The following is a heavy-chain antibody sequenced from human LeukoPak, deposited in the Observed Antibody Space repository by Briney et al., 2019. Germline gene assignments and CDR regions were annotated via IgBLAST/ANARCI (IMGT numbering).Heavy chain of an antibody. Sequence: PGRSLRLSCAASGFTFSSYGMDWVRQAPGKGLEWVALIWHDGSNKYYGDSVKGRFTISRDNSKNTLYLQMNSLRAEDTAVYFCARDTREEGQSSGYIDYWGQGTLVTVSS. J-gene: IGHJ4*02. CDR1: GFTFSSYG. D-gene: IGHD3-22*01. V-gene: IGHV3-33*01. CDR3: ARDTREEGQSSGYIDY. CDR2: IWHDGSNK.